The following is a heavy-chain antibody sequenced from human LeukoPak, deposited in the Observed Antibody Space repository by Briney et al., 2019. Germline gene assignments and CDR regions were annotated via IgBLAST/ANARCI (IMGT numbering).Heavy chain of an antibody. CDR3: AREAMPYYFDY. CDR2: IYYSGST. D-gene: IGHD2-2*01. Sequence: SETLSLTCTVSGGSISSYYWSWIRQPPGKGLEWIGYIYYSGSTNYNPSLKRRVTISVDTSKNQFSLKLSSVTAADTAVYYCAREAMPYYFDYWGQGTLVTVSS. V-gene: IGHV4-59*01. J-gene: IGHJ4*02. CDR1: GGSISSYY.